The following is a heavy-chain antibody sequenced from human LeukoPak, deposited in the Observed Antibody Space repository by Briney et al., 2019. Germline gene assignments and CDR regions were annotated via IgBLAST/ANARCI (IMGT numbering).Heavy chain of an antibody. CDR2: IYYSGST. CDR1: GGSISSYY. V-gene: IGHV4-59*01. CDR3: ARLNTSSWYVHGAFDI. J-gene: IGHJ3*02. D-gene: IGHD6-13*01. Sequence: PSETLSLTCTVSGGSISSYYWSWIRQPPGKGLEWIGYIYYSGSTNYNPSLKSRVTISVDTSKNQFSLKLSSVTAADTAVYYCARLNTSSWYVHGAFDIWGQGTMVTVSS.